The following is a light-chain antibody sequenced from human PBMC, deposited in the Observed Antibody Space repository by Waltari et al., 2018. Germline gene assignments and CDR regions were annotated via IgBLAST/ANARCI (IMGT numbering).Light chain of an antibody. V-gene: IGKV3-15*01. J-gene: IGKJ4*01. Sequence: EVVMTQSPATLSMSPGERVTLSGRARQSVGDNLAWYHQKPGQAPRLLMYGASTRATGIPARFSGSGSGTQFALTISSLQSEDFAVYYCQHYNSWPLTFGGGTKVEI. CDR2: GAS. CDR3: QHYNSWPLT. CDR1: QSVGDN.